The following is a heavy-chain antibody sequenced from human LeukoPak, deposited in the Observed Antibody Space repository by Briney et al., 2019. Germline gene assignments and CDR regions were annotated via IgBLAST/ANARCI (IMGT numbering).Heavy chain of an antibody. Sequence: SETLSLTCAVYGGSFSGYYWSWIRQPPGKGLEWIGEINHSGSTNYNPSLKSRVTISVDTSKNQSSLKLSSVTAADTAVYYCARGWVYYDSSGYYLDAFDIWGQGTMVTVSS. CDR2: INHSGST. D-gene: IGHD3-22*01. CDR3: ARGWVYYDSSGYYLDAFDI. CDR1: GGSFSGYY. V-gene: IGHV4-34*01. J-gene: IGHJ3*02.